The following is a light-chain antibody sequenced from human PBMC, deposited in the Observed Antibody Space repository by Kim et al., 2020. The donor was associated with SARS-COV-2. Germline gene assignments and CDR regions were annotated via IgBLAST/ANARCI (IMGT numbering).Light chain of an antibody. CDR1: QSVSSN. CDR2: GAS. Sequence: VSPGERATLSCRASQSVSSNLAWYQQKPGQAPRLLIYGASTRATGIPARFSGSGSGTEFTLTISSLQSEDFAVYYCQQYNNWLTFGGGTKVEIK. CDR3: QQYNNWLT. V-gene: IGKV3-15*01. J-gene: IGKJ4*01.